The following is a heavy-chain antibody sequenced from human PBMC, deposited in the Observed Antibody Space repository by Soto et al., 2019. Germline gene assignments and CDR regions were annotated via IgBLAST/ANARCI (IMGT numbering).Heavy chain of an antibody. CDR1: VFTFISYA. D-gene: IGHD6-13*01. Sequence: GWSLRLSCVISVFTFISYAMTWVRQAPGKGLEWVSTLNGRATEKYHADSVRGRFTISRDNSKSTLYLQMNSLRAEDSAIYYCAKGYSDSSWSHLDFWGQGTLVTVSS. J-gene: IGHJ4*02. CDR2: LNGRATEK. V-gene: IGHV3-23*01. CDR3: AKGYSDSSWSHLDF.